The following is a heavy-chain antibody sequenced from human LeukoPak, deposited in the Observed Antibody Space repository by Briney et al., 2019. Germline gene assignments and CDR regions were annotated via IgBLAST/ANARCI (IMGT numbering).Heavy chain of an antibody. CDR2: ISAYNGNT. Sequence: GASVKVSCKASGYTFTSYGISWVRQAPGQGLEWMGWISAYNGNTNFAQKLQGRVTMTTDTSTSTAYMELRSLRSDDTAVYYCARESTSSGWYQDAFDIWGQGTMVTVSS. CDR1: GYTFTSYG. V-gene: IGHV1-18*01. D-gene: IGHD6-19*01. J-gene: IGHJ3*02. CDR3: ARESTSSGWYQDAFDI.